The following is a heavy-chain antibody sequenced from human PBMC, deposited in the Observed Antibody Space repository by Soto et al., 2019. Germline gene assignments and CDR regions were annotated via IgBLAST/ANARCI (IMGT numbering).Heavy chain of an antibody. J-gene: IGHJ4*02. CDR1: AFIFSRAA. CDR3: ARINRGWGPLSPYPFDY. V-gene: IGHV3-21*01. CDR2: ISSSSSYI. Sequence: GGSLRLPCAASAFIFSRAAMNWVRQAPGKDLEWVSSISSSSSYIYYADSVKGRFTMSRGNAENSHYLQMNSLRTEDTAVYYCARINRGWGPLSPYPFDYWGQGALVVVSS. D-gene: IGHD3-10*01.